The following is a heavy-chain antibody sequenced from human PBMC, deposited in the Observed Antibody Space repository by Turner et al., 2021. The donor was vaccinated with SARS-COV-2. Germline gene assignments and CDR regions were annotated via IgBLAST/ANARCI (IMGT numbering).Heavy chain of an antibody. D-gene: IGHD3-10*01. CDR3: ARRGAGYFGSGSYGYFDY. CDR2: IYYSGNT. CDR1: GGSISSSSYY. V-gene: IGHV4-39*01. J-gene: IGHJ4*02. Sequence: QLQLQESGPGLVKPSETLSLTCTVSGGSISSSSYYWGWIRQPPGKGLEWTGTIYYSGNTYYNPSLKSRVTMSVHTSKNQFSLKLSSVTAADTAVYYCARRGAGYFGSGSYGYFDYWGQGTLVTVSS.